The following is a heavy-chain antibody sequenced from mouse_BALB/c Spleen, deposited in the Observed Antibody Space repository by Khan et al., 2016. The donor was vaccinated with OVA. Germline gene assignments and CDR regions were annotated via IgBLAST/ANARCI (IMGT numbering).Heavy chain of an antibody. CDR3: ARIKKIVATYFDY. J-gene: IGHJ2*01. CDR1: GYTFTSYW. V-gene: IGHV1S81*02. CDR2: TNPTNGRT. Sequence: GQQQQSGAELVKAGASVKMFCKASGYTFTSYWMHWVKQRLGQGLEWFAETNPTNGRTYYNEKFKSKATLTVDKSSSTAYMLLSGPTFESSAVYYCARIKKIVATYFDYWGQGTTLTVSS. D-gene: IGHD1-1*01.